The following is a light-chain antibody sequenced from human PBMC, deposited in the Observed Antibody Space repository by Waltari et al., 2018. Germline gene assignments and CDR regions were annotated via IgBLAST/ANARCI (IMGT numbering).Light chain of an antibody. Sequence: EIVLTQSPGTLSLSPGEGATLSCRASQSVGRSLVWYQQKPGQAPMLVISGASSRATGIPDRFSGSGSGTDFSLTISRLEPEDFAVYYCQHYVRLPVTFGRGTKVEIK. CDR1: QSVGRS. V-gene: IGKV3-20*01. CDR2: GAS. J-gene: IGKJ4*02. CDR3: QHYVRLPVT.